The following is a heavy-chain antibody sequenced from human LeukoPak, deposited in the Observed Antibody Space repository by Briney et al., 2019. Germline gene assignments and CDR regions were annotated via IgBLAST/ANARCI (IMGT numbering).Heavy chain of an antibody. CDR2: IYYSGST. V-gene: IGHV4-39*01. CDR3: ATLNPFSGYYYYMDV. D-gene: IGHD3-10*01. J-gene: IGHJ6*03. CDR1: GGSISSSSYY. Sequence: SETLSLTCTVSGGSISSSSYYWGWIRQPPGKGLEWIGSIYYSGSTYYNPSLKSRVTISVDTSKNQLSLKLSSVTAADTAVYYCATLNPFSGYYYYMDVWGKGTTVTISS.